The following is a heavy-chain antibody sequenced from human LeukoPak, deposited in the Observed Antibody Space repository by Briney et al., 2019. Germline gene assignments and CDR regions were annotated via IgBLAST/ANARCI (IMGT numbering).Heavy chain of an antibody. V-gene: IGHV3-21*01. CDR3: ARVSFWSDRSDAAMVPDYFDY. Sequence: KAGGSLRLSCAASGFTFSSYSMNWVRQAPGKGLEWVSSISSSSSYIYYADSVKGRFTISRDNAKNSLYLQMNSLRAEDTAVYYCARVSFWSDRSDAAMVPDYFDYWGQGTLVTVSS. CDR2: ISSSSSYI. D-gene: IGHD5-18*01. J-gene: IGHJ4*02. CDR1: GFTFSSYS.